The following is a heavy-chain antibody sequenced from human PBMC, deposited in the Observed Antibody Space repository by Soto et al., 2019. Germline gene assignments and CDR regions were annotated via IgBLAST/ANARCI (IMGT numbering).Heavy chain of an antibody. CDR2: INSGGST. D-gene: IGHD3-3*01. CDR3: ARENDFWSGYGTYSYYMDV. J-gene: IGHJ6*03. CDR1: GFTVSSNY. Sequence: EVQLVESGGGLVQPGGSLRLSCAASGFTVSSNYMSWVRQAPGEGLEWVSVINSGGSTYYADSVKGRFTIPRHNSKNTLYLQMNSLRAEDTAVYYCARENDFWSGYGTYSYYMDVWGTGTTVTVSS. V-gene: IGHV3-53*04.